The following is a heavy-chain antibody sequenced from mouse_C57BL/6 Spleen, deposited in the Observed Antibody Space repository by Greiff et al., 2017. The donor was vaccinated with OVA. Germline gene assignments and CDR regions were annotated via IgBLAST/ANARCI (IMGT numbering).Heavy chain of an antibody. CDR2: ISYDGSH. J-gene: IGHJ2*01. CDR1: GYSITSGYY. V-gene: IGHV3-6*01. D-gene: IGHD2-14*01. Sequence: ESGPGLVKPSQSLSLTCSVTGYSITSGYYWNWIRQFPGNKLEWMGYISYDGSHNYNPSLKNRISITRDTSKNQFFLKLNSVTTEDTATYYCAREGVPMYYFDYWGQGTTLTVSS. CDR3: AREGVPMYYFDY.